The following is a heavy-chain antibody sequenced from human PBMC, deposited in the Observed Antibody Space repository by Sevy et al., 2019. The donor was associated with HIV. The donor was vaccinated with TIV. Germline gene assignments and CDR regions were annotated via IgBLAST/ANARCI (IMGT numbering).Heavy chain of an antibody. CDR3: AKKMGGGSGMAFLVDY. V-gene: IGHV3-23*01. CDR1: GFTFSNFA. CDR2: ISGTGDYT. D-gene: IGHD5-18*01. Sequence: GGSLRLSCAASGFTFSNFAMGWVRQAPGKGLDWISVISGTGDYTYYADSVKGRFTISRDNSKNTLFLQRNSLRAEDTAIFYCAKKMGGGSGMAFLVDYWGQGTLVTVSS. J-gene: IGHJ4*02.